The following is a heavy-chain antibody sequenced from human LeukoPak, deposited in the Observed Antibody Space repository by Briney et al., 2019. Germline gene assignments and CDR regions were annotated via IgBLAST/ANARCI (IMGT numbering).Heavy chain of an antibody. V-gene: IGHV3-74*01. CDR1: GYTFSNHW. CDR2: INTDGSVT. J-gene: IGHJ4*02. D-gene: IGHD3-22*01. Sequence: GGSLRLSCAASGYTFSNHWMHWVRQAPGKGLVWVSRINTDGSVTTYADSVMGRFTISRDNAKNTLYLQMNSLRAEDTALYYCSYDTTGPKDYWGQGTLVTVSS. CDR3: SYDTTGPKDY.